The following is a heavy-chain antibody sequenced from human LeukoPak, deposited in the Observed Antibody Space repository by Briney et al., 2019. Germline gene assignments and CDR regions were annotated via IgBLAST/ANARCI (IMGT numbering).Heavy chain of an antibody. CDR3: ARVDDLDAFDI. D-gene: IGHD2-2*03. J-gene: IGHJ3*02. CDR2: ISDDGSNK. Sequence: GGSLRLSCAASGFTFSTYCMHWVRQAPGKGLEWVAVISDDGSNKYYADSVKGRFTISRDNSKNTLYLQMNSLRAEDTAVYYCARVDDLDAFDIWGQGTMVTVSS. CDR1: GFTFSTYC. V-gene: IGHV3-30*03.